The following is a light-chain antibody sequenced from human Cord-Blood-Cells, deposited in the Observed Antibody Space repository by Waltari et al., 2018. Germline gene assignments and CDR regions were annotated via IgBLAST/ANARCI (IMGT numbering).Light chain of an antibody. CDR2: GAS. J-gene: IGKJ5*01. CDR1: QSVSSSY. Sequence: TQTQAPLSLSPGERATVTCTASQSVSSSYLAWYQQKPRQAPRLLIYGASTSATGIPDGFIGSRCATEFTITISRMVPEEFAVYYCQQYGSSPITFGQGTRLEIK. V-gene: IGKV3-20*01. CDR3: QQYGSSPIT.